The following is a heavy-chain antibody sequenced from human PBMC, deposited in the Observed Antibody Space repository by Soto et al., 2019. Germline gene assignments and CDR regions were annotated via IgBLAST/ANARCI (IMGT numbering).Heavy chain of an antibody. Sequence: VVAGGDLVPPGGSLRLSCAVSGLTFSTDEMNWVRQAPGKGLEWLAYISYTSTTIKYADSVKGRFAVSRDNAKKSLYLQMNNLRGEDTAIYYCVREGGSLAFDSWGQGTLVTVSS. J-gene: IGHJ4*02. CDR2: ISYTSTTI. CDR3: VREGGSLAFDS. D-gene: IGHD1-1*01. V-gene: IGHV3-48*03. CDR1: GLTFSTDE.